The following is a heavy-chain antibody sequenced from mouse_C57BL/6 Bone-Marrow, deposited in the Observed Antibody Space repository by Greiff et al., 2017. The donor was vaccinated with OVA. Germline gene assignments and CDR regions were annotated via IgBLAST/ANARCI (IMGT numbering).Heavy chain of an antibody. Sequence: VQLKESGAELVRPGASVKLSCTASGFNIKDDYMHWVKQRPEQGLEWIGWIDPENGDTEYASKFQGKATITADTSSNTAYLQLSSLTSEDTDVYYCTTLYDGYLFAYWGQGTLVTVSA. D-gene: IGHD2-3*01. J-gene: IGHJ3*01. CDR1: GFNIKDDY. CDR2: IDPENGDT. CDR3: TTLYDGYLFAY. V-gene: IGHV14-4*01.